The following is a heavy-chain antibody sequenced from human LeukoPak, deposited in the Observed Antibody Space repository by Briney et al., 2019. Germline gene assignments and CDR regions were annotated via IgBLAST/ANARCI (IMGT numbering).Heavy chain of an antibody. J-gene: IGHJ4*02. CDR2: IGGPTET. Sequence: GGSLRLSCVASGFSFDICAMSWVRQAPGKGPEWVSSIGGPTETFYADSVKGRFTVSRDNSQNTLYLQMNSLRAEDTAVYYCAKDATPRNSIWDYFGKWGQGALVTVSS. CDR1: GFSFDICA. CDR3: AKDATPRNSIWDYFGK. D-gene: IGHD4-23*01. V-gene: IGHV3-23*01.